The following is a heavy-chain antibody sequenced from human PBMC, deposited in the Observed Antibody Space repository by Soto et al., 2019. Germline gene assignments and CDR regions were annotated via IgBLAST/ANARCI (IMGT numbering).Heavy chain of an antibody. V-gene: IGHV1-69*13. D-gene: IGHD1-7*01. CDR1: GGTLSSYA. CDR3: ARAALELLSSIDV. CDR2: ISPIFGTA. J-gene: IGHJ6*02. Sequence: SVKVSCKASGGTLSSYAISWVRQAPGQGLEWMGGISPIFGTANYAQKFQGRVTITADESTSTAYMELSSLRSEDTAVYYCARAALELLSSIDVWGQGTTVTVSS.